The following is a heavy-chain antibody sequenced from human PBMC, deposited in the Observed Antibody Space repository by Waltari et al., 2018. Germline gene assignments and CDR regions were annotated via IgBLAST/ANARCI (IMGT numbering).Heavy chain of an antibody. J-gene: IGHJ6*02. CDR2: IYYSGST. V-gene: IGHV4-39*07. D-gene: IGHD1-26*01. CDR3: ARDRVSGSYHMIDYYYYYGMDV. CDR1: GGSISSSSYY. Sequence: QLQLQESGPGLVKPSETLSLTCTVSGGSISSSSYYWGWIRQPPGKGLEWIGSIYYSGSTYYNPSLKSRVTISVDTSKNQFSLKLSSVTAANTAVYYWARDRVSGSYHMIDYYYYYGMDVWGQGTTVTVS.